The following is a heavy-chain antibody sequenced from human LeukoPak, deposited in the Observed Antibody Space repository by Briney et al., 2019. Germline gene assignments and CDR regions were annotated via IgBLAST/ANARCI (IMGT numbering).Heavy chain of an antibody. CDR2: IGTAGDP. CDR1: GFTFSSYD. CDR3: ARDQMVRGVTDYYYYGMDV. D-gene: IGHD3-10*01. Sequence: GGSLRLSCAASGFTFSSYDMHWVRQATGKGLEWVSAIGTAGDPYYPGSVKGRFTISRENAKNSLYFQMNSLRAGDTAVYYCARDQMVRGVTDYYYYGMDVWGKGTTVTVSS. J-gene: IGHJ6*04. V-gene: IGHV3-13*05.